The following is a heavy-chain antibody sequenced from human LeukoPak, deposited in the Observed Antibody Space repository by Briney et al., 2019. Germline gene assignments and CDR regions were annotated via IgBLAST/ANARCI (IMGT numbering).Heavy chain of an antibody. J-gene: IGHJ4*02. CDR2: INHSGST. Sequence: PSETLSLTCTVAGGSISSYYWSWIRQPPGKGLEWIGEINHSGSTNYNPSLKSRVTISVDTSKNQFSLKLSSVTAADTAVYYCARGGERAFDYWGQGTLVTVSS. D-gene: IGHD1-1*01. V-gene: IGHV4-34*01. CDR3: ARGGERAFDY. CDR1: GGSISSYY.